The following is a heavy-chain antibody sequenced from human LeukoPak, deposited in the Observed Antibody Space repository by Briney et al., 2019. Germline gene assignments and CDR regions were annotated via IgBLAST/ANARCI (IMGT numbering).Heavy chain of an antibody. J-gene: IGHJ4*02. V-gene: IGHV3-11*01. D-gene: IGHD4/OR15-4a*01. CDR1: GFTFSDYY. CDR3: ASGADYAELNSIDY. Sequence: GGSLRLSCAASGFTFSDYYMSWIRQAPGKGREWVSYISSSGSTIYYADSVKGRFTISRDNAKNSLYLQMNSLRAEDTAVYYCASGADYAELNSIDYWGQGTLVTVSS. CDR2: ISSSGSTI.